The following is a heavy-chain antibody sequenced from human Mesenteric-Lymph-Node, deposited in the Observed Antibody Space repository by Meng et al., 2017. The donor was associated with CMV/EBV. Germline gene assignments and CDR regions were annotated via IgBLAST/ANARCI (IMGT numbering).Heavy chain of an antibody. Sequence: GESLKISCAASGFTFSNYAMSWVRQAPGKGLEWVSAISGSGGSTYYADSVKGRFTISRDNSKNTLYLQMNSLRAEDTAVYYCAKGRGITIFGVVDYWGQGTLVTVSS. CDR2: ISGSGGST. CDR3: AKGRGITIFGVVDY. V-gene: IGHV3-23*01. D-gene: IGHD3-3*01. CDR1: GFTFSNYA. J-gene: IGHJ4*02.